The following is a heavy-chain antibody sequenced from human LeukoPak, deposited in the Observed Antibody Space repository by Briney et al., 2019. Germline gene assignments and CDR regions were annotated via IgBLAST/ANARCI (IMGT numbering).Heavy chain of an antibody. CDR1: GDSISSGGDH. J-gene: IGHJ5*02. CDR3: ARGERTLTGP. Sequence: SQTLSLTCTVSGDSISSGGDHWNWIRQHPGQGLDCSGYVYYSGNTHYNPSLKSRVTISVDTWRNQFSLKLSSVTAADTAVDCCARGERTLTGPWGQGTLVTVSS. D-gene: IGHD1-1*01. V-gene: IGHV4-31*03. CDR2: VYYSGNT.